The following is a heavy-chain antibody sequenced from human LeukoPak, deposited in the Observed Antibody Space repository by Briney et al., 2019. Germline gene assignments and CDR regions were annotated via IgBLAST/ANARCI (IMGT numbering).Heavy chain of an antibody. CDR3: AKGSKMATITVGFDY. J-gene: IGHJ4*02. D-gene: IGHD5-24*01. CDR1: GFTFDDYG. V-gene: IGHV3-20*04. Sequence: PGGSLRLSCAASGFTFDDYGMSWVRQAPGKGLEWVSGINWNGGSTGYADSVKGRFTISRDNAKNSLYLQMNSLRAEDTALYYCAKGSKMATITVGFDYWGQGTLVTVSS. CDR2: INWNGGST.